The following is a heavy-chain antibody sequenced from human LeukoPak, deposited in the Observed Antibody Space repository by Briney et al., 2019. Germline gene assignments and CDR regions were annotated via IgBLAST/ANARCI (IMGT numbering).Heavy chain of an antibody. V-gene: IGHV3-21*04. CDR2: ISSSSSYI. Sequence: GGSLRLSCAASGFTFSSYSMNWVRQAPGKGLEWVSSISSSSSYIYYADSVKGRFTISRDNSKNTLYLQMNSLRAEDTAVYYCAKSPTTVVTPDGYFDLWGRGTLVTVSS. J-gene: IGHJ2*01. CDR3: AKSPTTVVTPDGYFDL. CDR1: GFTFSSYS. D-gene: IGHD4-17*01.